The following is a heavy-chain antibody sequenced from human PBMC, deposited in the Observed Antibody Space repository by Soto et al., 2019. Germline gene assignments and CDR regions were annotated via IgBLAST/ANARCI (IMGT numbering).Heavy chain of an antibody. CDR1: GGTFSSYT. D-gene: IGHD5-12*01. Sequence: QVQLVQSGAEVKKPGSSVKVSCKASGGTFSSYTISWVRQAPGQGLEWMGRIIPILGIANYAQKFQGRVTITADKSTSTAYMELSSLRSEDTAVYYCASERYSGYERLMDVWGQGPTVTVSS. V-gene: IGHV1-69*02. J-gene: IGHJ6*02. CDR3: ASERYSGYERLMDV. CDR2: IIPILGIA.